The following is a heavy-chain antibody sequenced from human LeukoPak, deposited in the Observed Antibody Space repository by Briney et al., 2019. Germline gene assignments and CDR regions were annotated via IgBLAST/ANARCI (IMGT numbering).Heavy chain of an antibody. CDR3: ARSITMIAVGTFDI. Sequence: SETLSLTCTVSGGSISSGGYYWSWVRQHPGKGLEWIGYIYYSGSTYYNPSLKSRVTISVDTSKKQFSPKLSSVTAADTAVYYCARSITMIAVGTFDIWGQGTMVTVSS. D-gene: IGHD3-22*01. CDR1: GGSISSGGYY. V-gene: IGHV4-31*03. CDR2: IYYSGST. J-gene: IGHJ3*02.